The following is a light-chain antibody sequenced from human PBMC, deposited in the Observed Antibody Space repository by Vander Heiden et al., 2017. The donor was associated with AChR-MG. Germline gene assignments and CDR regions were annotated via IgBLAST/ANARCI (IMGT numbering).Light chain of an antibody. Sequence: SSELTQDPAVSVALGQTVRITCQGDTLRSYFASWYQQMPGQAPVLVIYGKNDRPPGIPDRFSGSNSGNTASLTITGAQAEDEADYYCFSRDSSGNHWVFGGGTALTVL. CDR1: TLRSYF. J-gene: IGLJ3*02. V-gene: IGLV3-19*01. CDR2: GKN. CDR3: FSRDSSGNHWV.